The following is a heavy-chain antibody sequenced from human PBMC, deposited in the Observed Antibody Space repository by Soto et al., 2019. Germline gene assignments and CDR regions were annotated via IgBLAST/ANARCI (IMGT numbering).Heavy chain of an antibody. CDR3: ARNYGGNLDY. CDR1: GGSISSGDYY. J-gene: IGHJ4*02. V-gene: IGHV4-30-4*01. Sequence: QVQLQESGPGLVKPSQTLSLTCTVSGGSISSGDYYWSWIRQPPGKGLEWIGYIYYSGSTYYNPSLKXXVXRXXDTSKSQCSLKLSSVTAADTAVYYCARNYGGNLDYWGQGTLVTVSS. D-gene: IGHD4-17*01. CDR2: IYYSGST.